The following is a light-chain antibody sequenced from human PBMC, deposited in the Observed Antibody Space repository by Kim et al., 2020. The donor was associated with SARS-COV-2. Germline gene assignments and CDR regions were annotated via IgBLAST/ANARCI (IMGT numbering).Light chain of an antibody. V-gene: IGLV3-19*01. CDR1: SLRSYY. Sequence: ALVQTVSITCQGDSLRSYYASWYQQKPGQAPVLFIYGKNNRPSGIPDRFSGSSSGNTASLTITGAQAEDEADYYCNSRDSSGNHLVFGGGTQLTVL. CDR3: NSRDSSGNHLV. J-gene: IGLJ2*01. CDR2: GKN.